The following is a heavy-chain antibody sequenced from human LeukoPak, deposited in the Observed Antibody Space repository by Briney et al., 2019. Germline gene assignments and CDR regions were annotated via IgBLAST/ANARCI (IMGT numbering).Heavy chain of an antibody. J-gene: IGHJ4*02. CDR1: GFTFSNYG. CDR2: IKSKTDGGTT. Sequence: PGGSLRLSCAVSGFTFSNYGMSWVRQAPGKGLEWVGRIKSKTDGGTTDYAAPVKGRFTISRDDSKNTLYLQMNSLKTEDTAVYYCTTDGGDNSGRFPLDYWGQGTLVTVSS. CDR3: TTDGGDNSGRFPLDY. V-gene: IGHV3-15*01. D-gene: IGHD6-19*01.